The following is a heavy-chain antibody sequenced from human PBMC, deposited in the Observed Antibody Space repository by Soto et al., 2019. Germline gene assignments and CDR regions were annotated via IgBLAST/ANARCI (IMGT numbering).Heavy chain of an antibody. CDR1: GGSISGYY. J-gene: IGHJ4*02. V-gene: IGHV4-59*01. CDR2: MYYSGST. D-gene: IGHD3-22*01. Sequence: SETLSLTCTVSGGSISGYYWSWIRQPPGKGLEWIGYMYYSGSTNYNPSLKSRVTMSVDTSKNQFSLKLSSVTAADTAVYYCALGLYDSGPPHFDYWGQGTLVTVSS. CDR3: ALGLYDSGPPHFDY.